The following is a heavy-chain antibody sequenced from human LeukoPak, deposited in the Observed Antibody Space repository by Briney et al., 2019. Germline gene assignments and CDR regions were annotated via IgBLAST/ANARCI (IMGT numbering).Heavy chain of an antibody. CDR2: ISAYNGNT. J-gene: IGHJ4*02. Sequence: GASVKVSCKASGYTFTSYGISWVRQAPGQGLEWMGWISAYNGNTNYAQKLQGRVTMTTDTSTSTAYMELSSLRSEDTAVYYCARDPGYYDSSGYFLSWGQGTLVTVSS. CDR1: GYTFTSYG. V-gene: IGHV1-18*01. D-gene: IGHD3-22*01. CDR3: ARDPGYYDSSGYFLS.